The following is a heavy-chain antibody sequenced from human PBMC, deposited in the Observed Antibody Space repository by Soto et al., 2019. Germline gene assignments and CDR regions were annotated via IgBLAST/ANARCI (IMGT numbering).Heavy chain of an antibody. CDR3: VKDNVGVYCRGGSCYCDY. D-gene: IGHD2-15*01. CDR1: GFSLDHYA. CDR2: ISWDSGVI. J-gene: IGHJ4*02. Sequence: EVHLVESGGGLAQPGRSLRLSCVASGFSLDHYAMHWVRQAPGKGLAWVSGISWDSGVIDYADSVRGRFTISRDNAKNSLYLQMTRLSAEDTALYYCVKDNVGVYCRGGSCYCDYWGQVSLVTVSS. V-gene: IGHV3-9*01.